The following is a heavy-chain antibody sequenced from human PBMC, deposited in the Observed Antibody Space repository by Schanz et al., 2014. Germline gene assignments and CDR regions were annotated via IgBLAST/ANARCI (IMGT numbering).Heavy chain of an antibody. CDR3: ARLDPYCRSGTCSRAFDF. CDR2: ISSGGGST. V-gene: IGHV3-23*04. D-gene: IGHD2-15*01. J-gene: IGHJ4*02. CDR1: GFAFSSYG. Sequence: EVQLVESGGGVVQPGRSLRLSCAASGFAFSSYGMNWLRQAPGKGLEWVSSISSGGGSTYYADSVKGRFTISRDSSKNTLFLQMNSLRTEDTAVYYCARLDPYCRSGTCSRAFDFWGQGTLXTVSS.